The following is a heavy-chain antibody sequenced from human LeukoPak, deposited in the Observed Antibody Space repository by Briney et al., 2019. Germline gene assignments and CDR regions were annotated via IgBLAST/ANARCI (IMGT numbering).Heavy chain of an antibody. CDR1: GGSVSSYY. CDR2: VFVTGSP. D-gene: IGHD6-19*01. CDR3: VRDYSSGWPMTYYNPYIYL. J-gene: IGHJ6*03. V-gene: IGHV4-4*07. Sequence: SETLSLTCTVSGGSVSSYYWSWVRQPAGKRLEWIGRVFVTGSPNYSPSLKSRVTISLDSSKNQLSLRLTSVTAADTAVYYCVRDYSSGWPMTYYNPYIYLWGKGTTVTVSS.